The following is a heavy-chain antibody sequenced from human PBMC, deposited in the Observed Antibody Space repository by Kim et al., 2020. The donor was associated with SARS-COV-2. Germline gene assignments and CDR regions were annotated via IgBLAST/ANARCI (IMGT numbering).Heavy chain of an antibody. Sequence: SETLSLICAVYGGSFSGYYWSWIRQPPGKGLEWIGEINHSGSTNYNPSLKSRVTISVDTSKNQFSLKLSSVTAADTAVYYCARLPRSSSWPSRRDWYFDLWGRGTLVTVSS. V-gene: IGHV4-34*01. D-gene: IGHD6-13*01. CDR3: ARLPRSSSWPSRRDWYFDL. J-gene: IGHJ2*01. CDR1: GGSFSGYY. CDR2: INHSGST.